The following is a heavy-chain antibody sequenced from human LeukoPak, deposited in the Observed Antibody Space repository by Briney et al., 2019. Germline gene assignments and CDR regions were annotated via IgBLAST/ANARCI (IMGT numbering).Heavy chain of an antibody. CDR1: GFTVSSNY. CDR3: ARVTSSSWYSWFDP. CDR2: IYSGGST. D-gene: IGHD6-13*01. V-gene: IGHV3-66*01. J-gene: IGHJ5*02. Sequence: GGSLRLSCAASGFTVSSNYMGWVRQAPGKGLEWVSVIYSGGSTYYADSVKGRFTISRDNSKNTLYLQMNSLRAEDTAVYYCARVTSSSWYSWFDPWGQGTLVTVSS.